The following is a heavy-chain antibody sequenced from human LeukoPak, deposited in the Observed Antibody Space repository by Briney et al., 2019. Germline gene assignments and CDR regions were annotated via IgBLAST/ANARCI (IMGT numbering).Heavy chain of an antibody. V-gene: IGHV3-30*04. CDR1: GFTFSSYA. D-gene: IGHD3-10*01. Sequence: GGSLRLSCAASGFTFSSYAMHWVRQAPGKGLEWVAVISYDGSNKYYADSVKGRFTISRDNSKNTLYLQMSSLRAEDTAVYYCARDINYYGSGSHSLDYWGQGTLVTVSS. CDR3: ARDINYYGSGSHSLDY. J-gene: IGHJ4*02. CDR2: ISYDGSNK.